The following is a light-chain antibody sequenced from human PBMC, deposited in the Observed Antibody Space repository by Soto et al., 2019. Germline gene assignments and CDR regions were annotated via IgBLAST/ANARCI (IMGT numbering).Light chain of an antibody. CDR1: QGISNY. CDR2: AAS. CDR3: QKYNSAPST. J-gene: IGKJ1*01. V-gene: IGKV1-27*01. Sequence: DIQMTQSPSSLSASVGDRVTMTCRASQGISNYLAWYQQKPGKVPKLLIYAASTLQSGVPSRFSGSGSGTGFTLTISSLQPEDVATYYCQKYNSAPSTFGQGTKVDIK.